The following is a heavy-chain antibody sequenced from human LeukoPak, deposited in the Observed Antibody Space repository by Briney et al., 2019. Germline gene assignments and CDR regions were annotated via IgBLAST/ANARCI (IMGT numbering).Heavy chain of an antibody. J-gene: IGHJ4*02. CDR3: ARGGGPYRPLDY. V-gene: IGHV4-4*02. CDR1: GGSITSTNY. Sequence: SGTLSLTCGVSGGSITSTNYWTWVRQPPGKGLEWIGEVNLQGSSNYNPSLMGRVAISVDMSENHISLQLTSVTAADTAVYYCARGGGPYRPLDYSGQGTLVTVAS. CDR2: VNLQGSS.